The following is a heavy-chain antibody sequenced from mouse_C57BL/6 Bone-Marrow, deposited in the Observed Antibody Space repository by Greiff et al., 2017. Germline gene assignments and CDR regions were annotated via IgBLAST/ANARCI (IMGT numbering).Heavy chain of an antibody. V-gene: IGHV14-1*01. J-gene: IGHJ3*01. CDR3: TSHYYGSWFAY. D-gene: IGHD1-1*01. CDR2: IDPEDGDT. CDR1: GFNIKDYY. Sequence: EVQLQQSGAELVRPGASVKLSCTASGFNIKDYYMHWVKQRPEQGLEWFGRIDPEDGDTEYAPKFQGKATMTADTSSNTAYLQVSSLTPEDTAVYYCTSHYYGSWFAYWGQGALVTVSA.